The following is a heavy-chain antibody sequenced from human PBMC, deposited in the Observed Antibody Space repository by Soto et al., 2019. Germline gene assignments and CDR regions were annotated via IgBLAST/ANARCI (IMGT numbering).Heavy chain of an antibody. V-gene: IGHV4-59*01. CDR3: ARVKGYYYDSSGTLAYYYYGMDV. J-gene: IGHJ6*02. CDR1: GGSISSYD. CDR2: IYYSGST. D-gene: IGHD3-22*01. Sequence: SESLYLTCTASGGSISSYDCTWIRKPPGKGLEWIGYIYYSGSTNYNPSLKSRVTISVDTSKNQFSLKLSSVTAADTAVYYCARVKGYYYDSSGTLAYYYYGMDVWGQGTTVNVSS.